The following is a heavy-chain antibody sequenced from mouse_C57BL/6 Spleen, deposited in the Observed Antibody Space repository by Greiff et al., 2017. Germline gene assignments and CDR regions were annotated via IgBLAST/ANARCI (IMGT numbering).Heavy chain of an antibody. CDR2: ISDGGSYT. V-gene: IGHV5-4*03. Sequence: EVKLMESGGGLVKPGGSLKLSCAASGFTFSSYAMSWVRQTPEKRLEWVATISDGGSYTYYPDNVKGRFTISRDNAKNNLYLQMSHLKSEDTAMYYCARGNWDEGGDYWGQGTSVTVSS. CDR1: GFTFSSYA. J-gene: IGHJ4*01. D-gene: IGHD4-1*01. CDR3: ARGNWDEGGDY.